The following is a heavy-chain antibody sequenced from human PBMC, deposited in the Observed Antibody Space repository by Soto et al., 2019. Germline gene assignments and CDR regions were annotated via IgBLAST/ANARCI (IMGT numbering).Heavy chain of an antibody. J-gene: IGHJ4*02. CDR1: GFTFDDYA. V-gene: IGHV3-9*01. D-gene: IGHD2-15*01. Sequence: EVQLVESGGGLVQPGRSLRLSCAASGFTFDDYAMHWVRQAPGKGLEWVSGISWNSGSIGYADSVKGRFTISRDNAKNSLYLQMNSLRAEVTALYYCAKGPAATYLGFDYWGQGTLVTVSS. CDR3: AKGPAATYLGFDY. CDR2: ISWNSGSI.